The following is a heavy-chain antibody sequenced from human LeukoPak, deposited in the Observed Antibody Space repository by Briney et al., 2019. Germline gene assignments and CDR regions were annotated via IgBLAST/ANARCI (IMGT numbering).Heavy chain of an antibody. Sequence: GGSLRLSCAASGFTVSSNYMSWVRQAPGKGLEWVSVIYSGGSTYYADSVKDRFTISRDNSKNTLYLQMNSLRAEGTAVYYCARGFSGVLRYFDYWGQGTLVTVSS. CDR2: IYSGGST. CDR1: GFTVSSNY. D-gene: IGHD3-9*01. CDR3: ARGFSGVLRYFDY. J-gene: IGHJ4*02. V-gene: IGHV3-53*01.